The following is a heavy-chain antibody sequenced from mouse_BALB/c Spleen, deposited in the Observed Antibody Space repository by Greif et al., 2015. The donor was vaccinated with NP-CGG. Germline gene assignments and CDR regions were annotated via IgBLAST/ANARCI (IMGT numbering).Heavy chain of an antibody. V-gene: IGHV1S81*02. D-gene: IGHD2-4*01. J-gene: IGHJ3*01. CDR2: INPSNGRT. CDR3: ARAGDYEGFAY. Sequence: VQLQQSGAELVKPGASVKLSCKASGYTFTSYWMHWVKQRPGQGLEWIGEINPSNGRTNYNEKFKSKATLTVDKSSSTAYMQLSSLTSEDSAVYYCARAGDYEGFAYWGQGTLVTVSA. CDR1: GYTFTSYW.